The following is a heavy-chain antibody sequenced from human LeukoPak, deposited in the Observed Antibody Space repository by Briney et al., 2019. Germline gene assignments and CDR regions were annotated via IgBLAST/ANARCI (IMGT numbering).Heavy chain of an antibody. Sequence: GRSLRLSCAASGFTFDDYAMHWVRQAPGKGLEWVSGISWNSGSIGYADSVKGRFTISRDNAKNSLYLQMNSLRAEDTAVYYCARGLGYSYGYDYYYYGMDVWGQGTTVTVS. V-gene: IGHV3-9*01. D-gene: IGHD5-18*01. CDR1: GFTFDDYA. J-gene: IGHJ6*02. CDR2: ISWNSGSI. CDR3: ARGLGYSYGYDYYYYGMDV.